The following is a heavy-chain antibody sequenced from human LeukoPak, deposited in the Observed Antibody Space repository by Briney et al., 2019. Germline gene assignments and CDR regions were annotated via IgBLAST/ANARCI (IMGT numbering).Heavy chain of an antibody. CDR2: IGTKSGNT. CDR3: ARTPLGKMHAFDI. Sequence: GASVKVSCKASGYTFTNDGISWVRQAPGQGFEWMGWIGTKSGNTNYAPSFQARVTLTTDTSSTTAYMELRSLTSDDTAAYYCARTPLGKMHAFDIWGQGTIVTVSS. J-gene: IGHJ3*02. V-gene: IGHV1-18*01. D-gene: IGHD7-27*01. CDR1: GYTFTNDG.